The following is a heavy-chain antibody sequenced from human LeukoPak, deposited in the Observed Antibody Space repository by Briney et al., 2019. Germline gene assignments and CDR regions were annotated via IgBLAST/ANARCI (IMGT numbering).Heavy chain of an antibody. J-gene: IGHJ4*02. V-gene: IGHV3-7*01. CDR2: IKHNGDEL. D-gene: IGHD3-16*01. Sequence: GGALRLSCAASGFTFSSYWMTWVRQAPGKGLEWVANIKHNGDELNYVDSVEDRFTISRDNAKNSLYLHMTSLRAEDTAVYYCARELRTFDSWGQGTLVSVTS. CDR1: GFTFSSYW. CDR3: ARELRTFDS.